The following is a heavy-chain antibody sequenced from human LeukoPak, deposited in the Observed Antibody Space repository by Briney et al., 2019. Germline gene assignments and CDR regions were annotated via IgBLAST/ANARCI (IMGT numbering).Heavy chain of an antibody. D-gene: IGHD3-16*02. Sequence: GGSLRLSCAASGFTFSSYSMNWVRQAPGKGLEWVSSISSSSDYIYYADSVKGRFTISRDNAKNSLYLQMNSLRAEDTAVYYCARDLSYDYVWGSYRPDAFDIWGQGTMVTVSS. J-gene: IGHJ3*02. CDR1: GFTFSSYS. V-gene: IGHV3-21*01. CDR2: ISSSSDYI. CDR3: ARDLSYDYVWGSYRPDAFDI.